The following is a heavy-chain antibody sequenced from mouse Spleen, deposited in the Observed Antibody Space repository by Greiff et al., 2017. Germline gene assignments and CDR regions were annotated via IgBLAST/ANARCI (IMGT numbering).Heavy chain of an antibody. Sequence: VQGVESGAELVKPGASVKISCKASGYAFSSYWMNWVKQRPGKGLEWIGQIYPGDGDTNYNGKFKGKATLTADKSSSTAYMQLSSLTSEDSAVYFCARGKLTLFDYWGQGTTLTVSS. J-gene: IGHJ2*01. CDR3: ARGKLTLFDY. V-gene: IGHV1-80*01. CDR2: IYPGDGDT. CDR1: GYAFSSYW. D-gene: IGHD3-3*01.